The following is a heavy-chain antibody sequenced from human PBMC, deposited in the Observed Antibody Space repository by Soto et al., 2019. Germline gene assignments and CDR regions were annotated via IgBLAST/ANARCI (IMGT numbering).Heavy chain of an antibody. CDR1: SGSFSDHY. CDR3: ARGRGGYSYGGLDS. V-gene: IGHV4-34*01. D-gene: IGHD5-18*01. Sequence: SATLSPGCTVYSGSFSDHYWSWIRQSPGQGLEWIGEVNHSGSTNYNPSLESRVIISVDTSKSQFSLILRSVTAADAAVYYCARGRGGYSYGGLDSWGQGTLVTVSS. CDR2: VNHSGST. J-gene: IGHJ4*02.